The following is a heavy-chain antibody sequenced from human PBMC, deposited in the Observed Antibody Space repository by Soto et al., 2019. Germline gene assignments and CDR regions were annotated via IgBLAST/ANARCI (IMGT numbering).Heavy chain of an antibody. CDR1: VGSISSRGFY. CDR3: ARDQGSGGIPYFDY. CDR2: IYYSGST. Sequence: LAGTLPVGSISSRGFYWSWIRQHPGKGLEWIGYIYYSGSTYYNPSLKSRVTISVDTSKNQFSLKLSSVTAADTAVYYCARDQGSGGIPYFDYWGQGTLVTVSS. V-gene: IGHV4-31*03. J-gene: IGHJ4*02. D-gene: IGHD2-15*01.